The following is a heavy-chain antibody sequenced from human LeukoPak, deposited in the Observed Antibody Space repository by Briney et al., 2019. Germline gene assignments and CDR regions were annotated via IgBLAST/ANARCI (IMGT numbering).Heavy chain of an antibody. CDR3: ARVTTVTTTSNWFDP. CDR1: GFTFSSFA. J-gene: IGHJ5*02. D-gene: IGHD4-17*01. CDR2: ISYDGSNK. V-gene: IGHV3-30-3*01. Sequence: GGSLRLSCVVSGFTFSSFALHWVRQAPGEGLEWVAVISYDGSNKYYADSVKGRFTISRDNSKNTLYLQMNSLRAEDTAVYYCARVTTVTTTSNWFDPWGQGTLVTVSS.